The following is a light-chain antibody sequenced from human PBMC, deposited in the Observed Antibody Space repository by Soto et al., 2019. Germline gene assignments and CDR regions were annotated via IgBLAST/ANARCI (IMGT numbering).Light chain of an antibody. CDR1: QSVRSN. V-gene: IGKV3-11*01. J-gene: IGKJ1*01. CDR3: QQGGA. CDR2: DAS. Sequence: EIVMTQSPATLSVSPGERATLSCRASQSVRSNLAWYQQKPGQAPRLLIYDASNRATGIPARFSGSGSGTDFTLTISSLEPEDFAVYYCQQGGAFGQGTKVDI.